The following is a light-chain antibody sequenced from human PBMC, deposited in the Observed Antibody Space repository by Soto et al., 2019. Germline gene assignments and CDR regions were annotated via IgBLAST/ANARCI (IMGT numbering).Light chain of an antibody. CDR3: QQYMSYS. J-gene: IGKJ1*01. CDR1: QGISSW. Sequence: DIQMTQSPSSVSASVGDRVTITCRASQGISSWLAWYQQKPGRAPKLLIYHASTLESGVPSRFSGSGSGTEFTLTISSLQPDDFATYYCQQYMSYSFGQGTKVDIK. V-gene: IGKV1-5*01. CDR2: HAS.